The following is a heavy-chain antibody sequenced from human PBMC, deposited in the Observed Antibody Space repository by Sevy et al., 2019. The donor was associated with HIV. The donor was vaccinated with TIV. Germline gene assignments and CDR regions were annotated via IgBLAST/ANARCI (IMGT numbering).Heavy chain of an antibody. CDR2: ISSGSITI. V-gene: IGHV3-48*02. Sequence: GGSLRLSCAASGFTFSSYSMNWVRQAPGKGLEWVSYISSGSITIYYADSVKGRFTISKDNAKNSPYMQMNSLRDEDKAVYSWDRAFIQRVVGENWLVHWGQGTLVTVSS. CDR1: GFTFSSYS. D-gene: IGHD3-10*01. CDR3: DRAFIQRVVGENWLVH. J-gene: IGHJ5*02.